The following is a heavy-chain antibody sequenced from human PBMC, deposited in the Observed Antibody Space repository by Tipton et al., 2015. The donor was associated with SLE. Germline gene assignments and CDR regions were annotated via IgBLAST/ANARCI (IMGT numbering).Heavy chain of an antibody. D-gene: IGHD2-15*01. Sequence: QLVQSGAEVKKPGASVKVSSKASGYTFIHKGISWVRQAPGQGLEFMGWISVYNGYTNYAQKFQGRVTLTTDTSTSTAYMELRSLRSDGTAVYYCARVVVGAFDYWGQGTLVIVSS. CDR3: ARVVVGAFDY. CDR2: ISVYNGYT. J-gene: IGHJ4*02. V-gene: IGHV1-18*01. CDR1: GYTFIHKG.